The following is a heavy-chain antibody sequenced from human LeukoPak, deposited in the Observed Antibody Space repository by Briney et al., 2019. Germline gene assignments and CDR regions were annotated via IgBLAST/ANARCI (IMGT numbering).Heavy chain of an antibody. V-gene: IGHV1-18*01. CDR2: ISAYNGNT. CDR1: GYTFTSYG. Sequence: GASVKVSCKASGYTFTSYGISWVPQAPGQGLEWMGWISAYNGNTNYAQKLQGRVTMTTDTSTSTAYMELRSLRSDDTAVYYCARERYSYGYVSRSSWFDPWGQGTLVTVSS. CDR3: ARERYSYGYVSRSSWFDP. D-gene: IGHD5-18*01. J-gene: IGHJ5*02.